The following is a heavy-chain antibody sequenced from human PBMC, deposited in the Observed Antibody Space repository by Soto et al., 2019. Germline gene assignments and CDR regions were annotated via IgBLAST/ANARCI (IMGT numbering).Heavy chain of an antibody. CDR3: ARMATIFGVDGYYYYMDV. CDR2: IFSNDEK. V-gene: IGHV2-26*01. D-gene: IGHD3-3*01. Sequence: QVTLKESGPVLVKPTETLTLTCTVSGFSLSNARMGVSWIRQPPGKALEWLAHIFSNDEKSYSTSLKSRLTISKDTSKRQVVLTVTNMDPVDTATYYCARMATIFGVDGYYYYMDVWGKGTTVTVSS. J-gene: IGHJ6*03. CDR1: GFSLSNARMG.